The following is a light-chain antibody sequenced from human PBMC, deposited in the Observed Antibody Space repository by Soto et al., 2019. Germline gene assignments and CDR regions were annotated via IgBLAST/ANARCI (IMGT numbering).Light chain of an antibody. CDR3: QQYNDSPLL. Sequence: EIVMTQSPATLSVSPGERATLSCRASQSVSSNLAWYHQKPGQAPRLLIYGASTRATGIPARFSGSGSGTEFTLTISSLHSEDFAVYYCQQYNDSPLLFGPGTKVDIK. V-gene: IGKV3-15*01. J-gene: IGKJ3*01. CDR1: QSVSSN. CDR2: GAS.